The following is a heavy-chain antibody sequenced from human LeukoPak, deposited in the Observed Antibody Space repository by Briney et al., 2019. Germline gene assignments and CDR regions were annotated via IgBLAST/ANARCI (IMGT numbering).Heavy chain of an antibody. CDR3: ARPNYYDSSVSGSGAFDI. CDR1: GGSMSNYY. CDR2: IYYSGST. D-gene: IGHD3-22*01. J-gene: IGHJ3*02. V-gene: IGHV4-59*01. Sequence: SETLSLTCTVSGGSMSNYYWSWIRQPPGKGLEWIGYIYYSGSTNYNPSLKSRVTISVDTSKNKFSLKLRSVTAADTAVYYCARPNYYDSSVSGSGAFDIWGQGTMVTVSS.